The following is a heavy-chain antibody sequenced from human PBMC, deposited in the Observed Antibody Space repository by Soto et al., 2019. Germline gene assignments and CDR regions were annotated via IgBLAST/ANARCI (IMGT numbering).Heavy chain of an antibody. V-gene: IGHV3-30*18. CDR3: AKDLYDFWSGYYTGYFDY. J-gene: IGHJ4*02. CDR1: GFTFSSYG. CDR2: ISYDGSNK. Sequence: GGSLRLSCAASGFTFSSYGMHWVRQAPGKGLEWVAVISYDGSNKYYADSVKGRFTISRDNSKNTLYLHMNSLRAEDTAVYYCAKDLYDFWSGYYTGYFDYWGQGTLVTVSS. D-gene: IGHD3-3*01.